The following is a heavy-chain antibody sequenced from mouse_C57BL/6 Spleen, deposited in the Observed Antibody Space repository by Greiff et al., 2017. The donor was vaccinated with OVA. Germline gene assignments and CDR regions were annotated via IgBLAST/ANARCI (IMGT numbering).Heavy chain of an antibody. V-gene: IGHV1-80*01. CDR3: ARSDYSNYEEFAY. CDR2: IYPGDGDT. CDR1: GYAFSSYW. D-gene: IGHD2-5*01. J-gene: IGHJ3*01. Sequence: QVQLQQSGAELVKPGASVKISCKASGYAFSSYWMNWVKQRPGKGLEWIGQIYPGDGDTNYNGKFKGKATLTADKSSSTAYMQLSSLTSEDSAVYFCARSDYSNYEEFAYWGQGTLVTVSA.